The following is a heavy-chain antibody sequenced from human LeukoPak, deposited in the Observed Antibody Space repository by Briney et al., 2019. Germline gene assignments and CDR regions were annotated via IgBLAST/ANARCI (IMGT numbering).Heavy chain of an antibody. Sequence: SVKVSCKASGGTFSSYAISWVRQAPGQGLEWMGRIIPTFGTANYAQTFQGRVTITTDESTSTAYMELSSLRSEDTAVYYCARDGGNPDYAFDIWGQGTMVTVSS. CDR3: ARDGGNPDYAFDI. J-gene: IGHJ3*02. D-gene: IGHD2-15*01. CDR1: GGTFSSYA. CDR2: IIPTFGTA. V-gene: IGHV1-69*05.